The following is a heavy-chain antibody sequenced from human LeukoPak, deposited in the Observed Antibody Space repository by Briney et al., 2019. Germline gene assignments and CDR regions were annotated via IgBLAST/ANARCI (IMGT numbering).Heavy chain of an antibody. Sequence: ASVKVSCKTSGYTFSAFYMHWVRQAPGQGPEWMGRINPDSGGSEYGQEFQGRVTFTSDTSSTTIYMEVRSLKSDDTAVHYCARDMTGGIWARATSFDHWGQGTLVTVSS. CDR3: ARDMTGGIWARATSFDH. D-gene: IGHD1-14*01. J-gene: IGHJ4*02. V-gene: IGHV1-2*06. CDR2: INPDSGGS. CDR1: GYTFSAFY.